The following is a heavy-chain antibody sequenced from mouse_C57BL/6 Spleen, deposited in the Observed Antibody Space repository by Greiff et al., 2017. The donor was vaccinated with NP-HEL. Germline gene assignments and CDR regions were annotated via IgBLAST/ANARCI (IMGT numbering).Heavy chain of an antibody. CDR1: GYSITSGYD. Sequence: EVKLVESGPGMVKPSQSLSLTCTVTGYSITSGYDWHWIRHFPGNKLEWMGYISYSGSTNYNPSLKSRISITHDTSKNHFFLKLNSVTTEDTATYYCAREGYYYGSFADWGQGTLVTVSA. CDR2: ISYSGST. J-gene: IGHJ3*01. D-gene: IGHD1-1*01. V-gene: IGHV3-1*01. CDR3: AREGYYYGSFAD.